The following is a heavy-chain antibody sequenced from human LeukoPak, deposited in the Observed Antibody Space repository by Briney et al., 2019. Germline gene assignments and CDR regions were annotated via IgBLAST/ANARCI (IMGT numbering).Heavy chain of an antibody. J-gene: IGHJ4*02. CDR2: ISSSTNTI. D-gene: IGHD5-24*01. Sequence: GGSLRLSCAASGFTFSSYSMNWVRQAPGKGLEWVSYISSSTNTIYYADSVKGRFTISRDNAKNSLFLQMNSLRDDDTAVYYCARGGTVATMYYFDYWGQGTLVTVSS. CDR3: ARGGTVATMYYFDY. V-gene: IGHV3-48*02. CDR1: GFTFSSYS.